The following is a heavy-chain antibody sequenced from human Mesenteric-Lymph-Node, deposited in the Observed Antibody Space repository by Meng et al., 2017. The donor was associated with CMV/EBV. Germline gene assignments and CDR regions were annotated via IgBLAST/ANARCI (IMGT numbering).Heavy chain of an antibody. CDR1: GGSISTYF. D-gene: IGHD5-18*01. CDR2: INHSGST. V-gene: IGHV4-34*01. J-gene: IGHJ3*02. Sequence: GSLRLSCTVSGGSISTYFWSWIRQPPGKGLEWIGEINHSGSTNYNPSLKSRVTISVDTSKNQFSLKLSSVTAADTAVYYCARGGQLWPRRPDAFDIWGQGTMVTVSS. CDR3: ARGGQLWPRRPDAFDI.